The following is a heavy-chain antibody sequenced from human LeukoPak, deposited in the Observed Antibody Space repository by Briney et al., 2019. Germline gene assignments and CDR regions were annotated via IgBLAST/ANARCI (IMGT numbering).Heavy chain of an antibody. CDR3: ARVGGAGYYYYMYV. V-gene: IGHV4-61*02. CDR1: GGSISSGSYY. Sequence: SQTLSLTCTVSGGSISSGSYYWSWIRQPAGKGLEWIGRIYTSGSTNYNPSLKSRVTISVDTSKNQFSLKLSSVTAADTAVYYCARVGGAGYYYYMYVWGKGTTVTVSS. J-gene: IGHJ6*03. D-gene: IGHD2-21*01. CDR2: IYTSGST.